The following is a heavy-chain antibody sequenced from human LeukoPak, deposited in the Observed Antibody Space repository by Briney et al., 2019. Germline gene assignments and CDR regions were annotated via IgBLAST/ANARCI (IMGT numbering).Heavy chain of an antibody. Sequence: PGGSLRLSCAASGFTFSSYSMNWVRQAPGKGLEWVSYISSSSSTIYYADSVKGRFTIYRDKAKNSLYLKMNSLRAEDTAVYYCARDWVSGPWGQGTLVTVSS. CDR2: ISSSSSTI. CDR3: ARDWVSGP. V-gene: IGHV3-48*01. J-gene: IGHJ4*02. CDR1: GFTFSSYS. D-gene: IGHD3-16*01.